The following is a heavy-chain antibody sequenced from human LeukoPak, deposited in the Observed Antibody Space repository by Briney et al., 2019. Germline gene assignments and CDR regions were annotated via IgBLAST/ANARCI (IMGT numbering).Heavy chain of an antibody. Sequence: PGGSLRLSCAASGFTFSSYWMSWVRQAPGKGLEWVANIKKDGSEKYYVDSVKGRFTISRDNAKKSLYLQMNSLGAEDTAVYYCARGVRWDVWGSYRSDFDYWGQGTLVTVSS. V-gene: IGHV3-7*01. CDR2: IKKDGSEK. D-gene: IGHD3-16*02. J-gene: IGHJ4*02. CDR3: ARGVRWDVWGSYRSDFDY. CDR1: GFTFSSYW.